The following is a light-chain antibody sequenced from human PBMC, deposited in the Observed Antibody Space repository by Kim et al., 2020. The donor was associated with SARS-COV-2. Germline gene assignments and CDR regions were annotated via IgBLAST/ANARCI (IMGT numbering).Light chain of an antibody. J-gene: IGKJ1*01. V-gene: IGKV1-5*03. Sequence: ASVGDRVTITCLASQSISSWLAWYQQKPGKAPKLLIYKASSLESGVPSRFSGSGSGTEFTLTISSLQPDDFATYYCQQYNSYSQTFGQGTKVEIK. CDR1: QSISSW. CDR3: QQYNSYSQT. CDR2: KAS.